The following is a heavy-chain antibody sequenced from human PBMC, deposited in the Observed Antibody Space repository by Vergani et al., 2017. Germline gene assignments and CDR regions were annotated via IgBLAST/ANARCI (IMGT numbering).Heavy chain of an antibody. D-gene: IGHD5-24*01. CDR2: IYYSGST. Sequence: QVQLQESGPGLVKPSQTLSLTCTVSGGSISSYYWSWIRQPPGKGLEWLGYIYYSGSTNYNPSLKSRVTLSVDPSKNQFSLKLSSVTAADTAVYYCARAVEMATVFDYWGQGTLVTVSS. J-gene: IGHJ4*02. CDR3: ARAVEMATVFDY. CDR1: GGSISSYY. V-gene: IGHV4-59*01.